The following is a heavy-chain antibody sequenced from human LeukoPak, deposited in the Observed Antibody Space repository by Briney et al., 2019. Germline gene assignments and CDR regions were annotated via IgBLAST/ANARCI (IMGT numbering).Heavy chain of an antibody. V-gene: IGHV4-34*01. CDR1: GGSFSGYY. Sequence: SETLSLTCAVYGGSFSGYYWSWIRQPPGKGLEWIGEINHSGSTNYNPSLKSRITISVDTSKNQFSLKLSSVTAADTAVYYCARVRSGSSWGYYYYYYYMDVWGKGTTVTVSS. CDR3: ARVRSGSSWGYYYYYYYMDV. D-gene: IGHD6-13*01. J-gene: IGHJ6*03. CDR2: INHSGST.